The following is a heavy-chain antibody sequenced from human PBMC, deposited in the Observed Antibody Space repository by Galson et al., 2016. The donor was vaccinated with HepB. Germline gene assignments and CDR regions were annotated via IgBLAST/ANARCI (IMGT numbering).Heavy chain of an antibody. CDR3: TREFDL. CDR1: GFSLGNYW. J-gene: IGHJ2*01. CDR2: IKKDGSEI. V-gene: IGHV3-7*04. Sequence: SLRFSCAASGFSLGNYWMNWARQAPGKGLEWLANIKKDGSEINYVDSVKGRFTISRDNAKNSLFLQMNTLRVEDTAVYYCTREFDLWGRGTQVTVSS.